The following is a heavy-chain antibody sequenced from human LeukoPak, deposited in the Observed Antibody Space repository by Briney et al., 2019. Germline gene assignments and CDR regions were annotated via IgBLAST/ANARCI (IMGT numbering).Heavy chain of an antibody. D-gene: IGHD5-24*01. V-gene: IGHV1-2*04. CDR1: GYTFTGYY. Sequence: ASVKVSCKASGYTFTGYYMHWVRQAPGQGLEWMGWINPNSGGTNYAQKFQGWVTMTRDTSISTAYMELSSLRSEDTAVYYCARVKIRDSRAFDIWGQGTMVTVSS. CDR2: INPNSGGT. J-gene: IGHJ3*02. CDR3: ARVKIRDSRAFDI.